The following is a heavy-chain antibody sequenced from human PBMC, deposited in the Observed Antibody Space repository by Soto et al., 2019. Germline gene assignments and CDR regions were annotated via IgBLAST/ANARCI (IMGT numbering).Heavy chain of an antibody. CDR2: IYWDDDK. CDR3: AHKGYCSSTSCRYFDY. Sequence: QITLKESGPTLVKPTQTLTLTCTFSGFSLSTSGVGVGWIRQPPGKALEWLALIYWDDDKRYSPSLKSRLTITKDTFKNQVVLTVTNMDPVDTATYYCAHKGYCSSTSCRYFDYWGQGTLVTVSS. CDR1: GFSLSTSGVG. J-gene: IGHJ4*02. D-gene: IGHD2-2*01. V-gene: IGHV2-5*02.